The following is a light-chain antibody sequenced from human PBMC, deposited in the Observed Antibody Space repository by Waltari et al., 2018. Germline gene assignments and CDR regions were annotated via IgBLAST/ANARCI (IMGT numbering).Light chain of an antibody. CDR3: AAFDDSLNGWV. CDR1: SSHIGMNS. Sequence: QSMLTQPSSPSGAPGQRVTISCSGTSSHIGMNSVYWYQRLPGTAPKLLIYRNNQRPSGVPDRFSGSKSGTSASLAISGLRSEDEADYYCAAFDDSLNGWVFGGGTKLTVL. CDR2: RNN. V-gene: IGLV1-47*01. J-gene: IGLJ3*02.